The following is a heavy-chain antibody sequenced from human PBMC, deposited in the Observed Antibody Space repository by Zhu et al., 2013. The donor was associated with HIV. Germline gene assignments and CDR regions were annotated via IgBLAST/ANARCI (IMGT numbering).Heavy chain of an antibody. D-gene: IGHD4-4*01. CDR3: ARGGHSKWVRDRWFDP. J-gene: IGHJ5*02. Sequence: QVQLVQSGAEVKKPGASVKVSCKASGYTFTSYYIHWVRQAPGQGPEWMGVINPSSNSKKYLQRLVGRLTVTRDPSTNTVYMELGSLTSEDTAIYYCARGGHSKWVRDRWFDPVGPGNPGNRLL. CDR2: INPSSNSK. V-gene: IGHV1-46*01. CDR1: GYTFTSYY.